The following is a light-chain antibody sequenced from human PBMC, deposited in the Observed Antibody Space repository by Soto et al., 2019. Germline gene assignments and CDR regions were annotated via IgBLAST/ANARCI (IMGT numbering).Light chain of an antibody. CDR3: QQSYSTPRT. CDR1: QSISSY. CDR2: AAS. Sequence: DIQMTQSPSSLSASVGDRVTITCRASQSISSYLNWYQQKPEKAPKLLIYAASSLQRDVPSSFSGSGSGTDFTLTISSLQTEDFATYYGQQSYSTPRTFGQGTKVEIK. J-gene: IGKJ1*01. V-gene: IGKV1-39*01.